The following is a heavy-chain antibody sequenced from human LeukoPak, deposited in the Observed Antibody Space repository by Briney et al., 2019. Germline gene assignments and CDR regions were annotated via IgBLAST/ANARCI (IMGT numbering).Heavy chain of an antibody. CDR3: AGGAGWLSDY. Sequence: GGSLRLSCAASGFTFSPYWMNWFRQAPGKGLEWVALIKEDGSEELYDGSVEGRFTISRDSGKNSLYLQMNSLRAEDTAVYYCAGGAGWLSDYWGQGTLVTVSS. J-gene: IGHJ4*02. V-gene: IGHV3-7*03. D-gene: IGHD2-15*01. CDR2: IKEDGSEE. CDR1: GFTFSPYW.